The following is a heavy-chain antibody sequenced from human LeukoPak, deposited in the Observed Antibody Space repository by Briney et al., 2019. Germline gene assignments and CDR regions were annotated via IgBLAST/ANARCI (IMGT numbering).Heavy chain of an antibody. Sequence: GASVKVSCKGSGYTFTSYDINWVRQATGKGLEWMGWMNHNSGNIGYAQKFQGRDTTTRNTSISTAYMELISLRSEDTAVYYCARSFCSGARCLGEGLYYYYYMDVWGKGPRSPCP. J-gene: IGHJ6*03. CDR2: MNHNSGNI. D-gene: IGHD2-15*01. CDR1: GYTFTSYD. CDR3: ARSFCSGARCLGEGLYYYYYMDV. V-gene: IGHV1-8*03.